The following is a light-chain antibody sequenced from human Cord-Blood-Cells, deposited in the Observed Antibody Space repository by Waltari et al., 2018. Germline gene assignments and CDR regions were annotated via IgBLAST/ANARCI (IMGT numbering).Light chain of an antibody. Sequence: QSALTQPASVSGSPGQSITISCTGTSRDVGGYHYVSWYQPHPGKAPKLMIYDVSNRPSGVSNRFSGSKSGNTASLTISGLQAEDEADYYCSSYTSSSTWVFGGGTKLTVL. CDR3: SSYTSSSTWV. CDR2: DVS. J-gene: IGLJ3*02. V-gene: IGLV2-14*01. CDR1: SRDVGGYHY.